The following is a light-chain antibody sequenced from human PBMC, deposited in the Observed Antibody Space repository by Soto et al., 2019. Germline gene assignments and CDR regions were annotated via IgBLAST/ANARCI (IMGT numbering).Light chain of an antibody. CDR3: QQRIRWTRT. CDR1: QNVSNS. V-gene: IGKV3-11*01. Sequence: EIVLTQSPATLSLSPGERATLSCRASQNVSNSLAWYQQKPGQAPRLFIYDASNRATGLPARCSGSGSGTDFTLTIGSLEPDDFAVYYWQQRIRWTRTCGLGTKVEI. J-gene: IGKJ1*01. CDR2: DAS.